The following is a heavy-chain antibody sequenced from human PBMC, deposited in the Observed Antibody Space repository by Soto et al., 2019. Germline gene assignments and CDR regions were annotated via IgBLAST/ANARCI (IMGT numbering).Heavy chain of an antibody. CDR2: IYYSGST. CDR1: GGSITSYY. CDR3: ARVTMADSRWFDP. Sequence: SETLSLTCTVSGGSITSYYWSWIRQPPGKGLEWIGYIYYSGSTNYNPSLKSRVTISVDTSKNQFSLKLSSVTAADTAVYYCARVTMADSRWFDPWGQGTLVTVSS. J-gene: IGHJ5*02. D-gene: IGHD1-1*01. V-gene: IGHV4-59*01.